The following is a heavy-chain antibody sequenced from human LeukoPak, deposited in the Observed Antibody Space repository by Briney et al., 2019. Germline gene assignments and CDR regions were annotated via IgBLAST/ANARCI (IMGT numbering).Heavy chain of an antibody. Sequence: ASVKVSCKASGYTFTGYYMHWVRQAPGQGLEWMGWINLNSGGTNYAQRFQGRVTMTRDTSIDTVYMELSRLRSDDTAVYYCARDGLRIQDRDPYYYYYYMDVWGKGTTVTVSS. J-gene: IGHJ6*03. CDR3: ARDGLRIQDRDPYYYYYYMDV. D-gene: IGHD3-16*01. V-gene: IGHV1-2*02. CDR2: INLNSGGT. CDR1: GYTFTGYY.